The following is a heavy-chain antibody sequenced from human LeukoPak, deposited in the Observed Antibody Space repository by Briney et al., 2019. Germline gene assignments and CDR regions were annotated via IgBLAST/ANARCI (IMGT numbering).Heavy chain of an antibody. D-gene: IGHD4-23*01. J-gene: IGHJ4*02. CDR2: INHSGSA. Sequence: PSETLSLTCAVYGGSFSGYYWSWIPQPPGKGLEWIGEINHSGSANYNPSLKSRVTISVDTSKNQFSLKLSSVTAADTAVYYCARPDYGGNSGHGWGQGTLVTVSS. V-gene: IGHV4-34*01. CDR1: GGSFSGYY. CDR3: ARPDYGGNSGHG.